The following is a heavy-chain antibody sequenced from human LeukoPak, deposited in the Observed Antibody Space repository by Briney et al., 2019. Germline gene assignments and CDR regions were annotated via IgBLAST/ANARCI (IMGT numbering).Heavy chain of an antibody. J-gene: IGHJ4*02. Sequence: GESLKISCKGSGYSFTSYWIGWVRQMPGKGLEWRGIIYPGDSDTRYSPSFQGQVTISADKSISTAYLQWSSLKASDTAMYYCARTPYYYDSSGYQGYFDYWGQGTLVTVSS. D-gene: IGHD3-22*01. CDR3: ARTPYYYDSSGYQGYFDY. CDR2: IYPGDSDT. V-gene: IGHV5-51*01. CDR1: GYSFTSYW.